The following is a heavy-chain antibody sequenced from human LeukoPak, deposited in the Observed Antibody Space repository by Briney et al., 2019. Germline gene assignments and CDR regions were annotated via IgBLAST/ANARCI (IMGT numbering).Heavy chain of an antibody. CDR1: GYTFITYG. J-gene: IGHJ4*02. Sequence: ASVKVSCKASGYTFITYGIIWVRQAPGQGLEWMGWIHTYTGNTNYAQKLQGRVTMTTDTSTSTAYMELRSLRSDDTAVYYCARKLGYCSGGSCYLCDYWGQGTLVTVSS. V-gene: IGHV1-18*01. CDR3: ARKLGYCSGGSCYLCDY. CDR2: IHTYTGNT. D-gene: IGHD2-15*01.